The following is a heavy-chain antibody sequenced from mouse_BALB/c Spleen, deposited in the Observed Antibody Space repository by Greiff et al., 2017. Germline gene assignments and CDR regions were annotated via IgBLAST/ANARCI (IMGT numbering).Heavy chain of an antibody. Sequence: QVQLQQSGAELVRPGVSVKISCKGSGYTFTDYAMHWVKQSHAQSLEWIGVISTYYGDASYNQKFKGKATMTVDKSSSTAYMELARLTSEDSAIYYCARRYYGSYEYFDVWGAGTTVTVSS. CDR2: ISTYYGDA. V-gene: IGHV1S137*01. D-gene: IGHD2-1*01. CDR3: ARRYYGSYEYFDV. CDR1: GYTFTDYA. J-gene: IGHJ1*01.